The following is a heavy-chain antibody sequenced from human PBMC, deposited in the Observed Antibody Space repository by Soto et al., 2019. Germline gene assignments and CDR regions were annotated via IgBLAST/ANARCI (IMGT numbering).Heavy chain of an antibody. CDR2: ICYSGST. V-gene: IGHV4-30-4*01. D-gene: IGHD3-22*01. Sequence: SESLSLTCTVSAGFISSGDYYWSWIRQHPGKGLEWIAYICYSGSTDYNPYVKSRVTMSVDTSKNQLALKLSSVTAADTAVYYCARECSSSGYYTFDYWGQGTLVTVSS. CDR1: AGFISSGDYY. CDR3: ARECSSSGYYTFDY. J-gene: IGHJ4*02.